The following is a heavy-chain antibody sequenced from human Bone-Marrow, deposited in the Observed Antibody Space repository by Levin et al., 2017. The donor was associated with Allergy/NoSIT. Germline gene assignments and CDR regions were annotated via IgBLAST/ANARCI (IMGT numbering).Heavy chain of an antibody. V-gene: IGHV3-7*01. D-gene: IGHD2-2*01. CDR1: GFTLSQYW. Sequence: PSETLSLTCAASGFTLSQYWMTWVRQAPGKGLEWVAKIKADGSEKYYVDSLPVRFSISRDNTRKSVSLQISNLRAEDTAVYYCARDSFSTSSGLDYYYGLDVWGQGTTVTV. CDR3: ARDSFSTSSGLDYYYGLDV. CDR2: IKADGSEK. J-gene: IGHJ6*02.